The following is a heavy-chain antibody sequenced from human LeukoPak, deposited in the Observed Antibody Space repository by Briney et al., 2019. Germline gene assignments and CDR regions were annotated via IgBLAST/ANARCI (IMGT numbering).Heavy chain of an antibody. V-gene: IGHV3-11*01. J-gene: IGHJ4*02. CDR3: ARSRDSSGYSFDY. CDR2: ISSSGSTI. D-gene: IGHD3-22*01. CDR1: GFTFSDYY. Sequence: GGSLRLSCAASGFTFSDYYMSWIRQAPGKGLEWVSYISSSGSTIYYADSVRGRFTISRDNAKNSLYLQMNSLRAEDTAVYYCARSRDSSGYSFDYWGQGTLVTVSS.